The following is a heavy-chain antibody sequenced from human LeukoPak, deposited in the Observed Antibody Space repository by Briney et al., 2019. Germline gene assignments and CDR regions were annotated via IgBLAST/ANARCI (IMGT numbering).Heavy chain of an antibody. V-gene: IGHV3-23*01. J-gene: IGHJ4*02. Sequence: PGGSLRLSCAASGFTFSSYAMSWVRQAPGKGLEWVSAISGSGGSTYYADSVKGRFTISRDNSENTLYLQMNSLRAEDTAVYYCAKDSLGATDYFDYWGQGTLVTVSS. CDR1: GFTFSSYA. D-gene: IGHD1-26*01. CDR3: AKDSLGATDYFDY. CDR2: ISGSGGST.